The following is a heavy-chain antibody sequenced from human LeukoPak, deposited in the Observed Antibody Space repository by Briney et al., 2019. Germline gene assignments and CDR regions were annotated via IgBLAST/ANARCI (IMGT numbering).Heavy chain of an antibody. Sequence: GGSLRLSCAASGFTFSSYWMSWVRKAPGKGLEWVANIKQDGSEKYYVDSVKGRFTISRDNAKNSLYLQMNSLRAEDTAVYYCARDSRALIGELLMDGMDVWGQGTTVTVSS. CDR2: IKQDGSEK. CDR3: ARDSRALIGELLMDGMDV. V-gene: IGHV3-7*01. J-gene: IGHJ6*02. CDR1: GFTFSSYW. D-gene: IGHD2-8*01.